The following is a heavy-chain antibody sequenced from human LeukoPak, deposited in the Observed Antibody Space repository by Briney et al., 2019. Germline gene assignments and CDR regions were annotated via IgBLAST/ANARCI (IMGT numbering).Heavy chain of an antibody. CDR1: GYTFTGYY. Sequence: ASVKVSCQASGYTFTGYYMHWVRQAPGQGLEWMGWINPNSGGTNYAQKFQGRVTMTRDMSTSTVYMELSSLRSEDTAVYYCAREGAVAGTDDYYYMDVWGKGTTVTVSS. CDR3: AREGAVAGTDDYYYMDV. CDR2: INPNSGGT. V-gene: IGHV1-2*02. J-gene: IGHJ6*03. D-gene: IGHD6-19*01.